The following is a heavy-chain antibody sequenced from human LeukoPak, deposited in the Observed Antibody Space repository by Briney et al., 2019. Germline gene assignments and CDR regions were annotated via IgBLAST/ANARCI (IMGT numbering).Heavy chain of an antibody. CDR3: ASKVAYCSGGSCYGYFDY. J-gene: IGHJ4*02. D-gene: IGHD2-15*01. CDR1: GGSFSRYY. V-gene: IGHV4-59*08. CDR2: IYYSGST. Sequence: AETLSLPCTLSGGSFSRYYWSWIRQPPGKGLEWIGYIYYSGSTNYNPALKRRVTISVDMSKNQFFLKLSSVTAADTAMYYCASKVAYCSGGSCYGYFDYWGQGTLVTVSS.